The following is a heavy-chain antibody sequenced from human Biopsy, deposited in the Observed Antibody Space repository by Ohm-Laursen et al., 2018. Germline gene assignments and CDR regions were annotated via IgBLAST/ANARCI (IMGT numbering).Heavy chain of an antibody. V-gene: IGHV4-59*01. J-gene: IGHJ2*01. CDR2: VYYTGST. Sequence: GTLSLTWSVSGDSISSYYWSWIRQPPGKGLQWIGYVYYTGSTDYNPSLQSRVTISVDTSKNHFSLWLRSVTPADTAIYYCARDRGYYSDRTVPGYFDLWGRGTLVTVSS. CDR3: ARDRGYYSDRTVPGYFDL. CDR1: GDSISSYY. D-gene: IGHD3-22*01.